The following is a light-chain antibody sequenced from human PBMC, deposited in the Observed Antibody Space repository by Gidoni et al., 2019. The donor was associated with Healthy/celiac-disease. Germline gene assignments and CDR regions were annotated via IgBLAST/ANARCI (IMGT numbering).Light chain of an antibody. Sequence: EIVMTQSPATLSVSPGERATLSCRASQSVSGNLAWYQQKLGQAPRLLIYGASTRATGIPARFSGSGSGTEFTLTISSLQSEDFAVYYCQQYNNWPLTFGQGTKVEIK. J-gene: IGKJ1*01. CDR1: QSVSGN. CDR2: GAS. CDR3: QQYNNWPLT. V-gene: IGKV3-15*01.